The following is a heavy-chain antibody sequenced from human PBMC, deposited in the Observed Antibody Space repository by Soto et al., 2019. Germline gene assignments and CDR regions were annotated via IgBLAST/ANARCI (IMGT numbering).Heavy chain of an antibody. CDR2: IIPIFGTA. CDR3: AREYSGSCREYYYYGMDV. Sequence: GASVKVSCKASGGTFSSYAISWVRQAPGQGLEWMGGIIPIFGTANYAQKFQGRVTITADESTSTAYMELSSLRSEDTAVYYCAREYSGSCREYYYYGMDVWGQGTTVTVSS. CDR1: GGTFSSYA. V-gene: IGHV1-69*13. J-gene: IGHJ6*02. D-gene: IGHD1-26*01.